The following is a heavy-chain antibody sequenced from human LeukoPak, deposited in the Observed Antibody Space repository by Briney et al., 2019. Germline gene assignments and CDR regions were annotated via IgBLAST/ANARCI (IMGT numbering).Heavy chain of an antibody. D-gene: IGHD5-18*01. Sequence: SVKVSCKASGGTFSSYAISWVRQAPGQGLEWMGGIIPIFGTANYAQKFQGRVTITADESTSTAYMELSSLRSEDTAVYYCARGTRSYGSYYYYGMDVWGQGTTVTVSS. CDR3: ARGTRSYGSYYYYGMDV. CDR1: GGTFSSYA. CDR2: IIPIFGTA. J-gene: IGHJ6*02. V-gene: IGHV1-69*13.